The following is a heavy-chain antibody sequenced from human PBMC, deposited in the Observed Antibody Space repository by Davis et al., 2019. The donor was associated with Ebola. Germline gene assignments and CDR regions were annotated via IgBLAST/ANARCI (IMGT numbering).Heavy chain of an antibody. D-gene: IGHD3-22*01. J-gene: IGHJ5*02. CDR1: EFTVSSNY. CDR3: ARTHFSSGRYGWFDP. V-gene: IGHV3-53*01. CDR2: IYGAGDT. Sequence: PGGSLRLSCEAFEFTVSSNYMSWVRQAPGKGLEWVSVIYGAGDTFYADSVKGRFTISRDNSKNTLYLQMNSLRGEDTAVYYCARTHFSSGRYGWFDPWGQGTLVTVSS.